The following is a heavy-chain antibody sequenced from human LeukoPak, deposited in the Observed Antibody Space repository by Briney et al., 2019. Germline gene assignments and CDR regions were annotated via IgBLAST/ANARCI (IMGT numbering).Heavy chain of an antibody. J-gene: IGHJ4*02. D-gene: IGHD6-13*01. Sequence: GRSLRLSCAASGFTFRTYWMSWVRQAPGKGLVWVSRIDSDGGSTSYADSVKGRFTISRDNAANTLYLQMNSLRAEDTAVYYCASGSWSAAGTSIDYWGQGTLVTVST. CDR3: ASGSWSAAGTSIDY. CDR2: IDSDGGST. CDR1: GFTFRTYW. V-gene: IGHV3-74*01.